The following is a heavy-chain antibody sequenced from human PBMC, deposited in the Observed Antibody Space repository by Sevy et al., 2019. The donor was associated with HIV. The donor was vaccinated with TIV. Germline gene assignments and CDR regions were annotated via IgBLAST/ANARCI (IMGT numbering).Heavy chain of an antibody. J-gene: IGHJ4*02. CDR2: IWYDGSNK. V-gene: IGHV3-33*01. Sequence: GGSLRLSCAASGFTFSSYGMHWVRRAPGKGLEWVAVIWYDGSNKYYADSVKGRFTISRDNSKNTLYLQMNSLRAEDTAVYYCARGRAYYYDSSGKGYFDYWGQGTLVTVSS. CDR3: ARGRAYYYDSSGKGYFDY. CDR1: GFTFSSYG. D-gene: IGHD3-22*01.